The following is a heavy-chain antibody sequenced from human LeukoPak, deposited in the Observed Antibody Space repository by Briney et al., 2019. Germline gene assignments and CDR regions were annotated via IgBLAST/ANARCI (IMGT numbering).Heavy chain of an antibody. CDR1: GGSISSYS. D-gene: IGHD2-21*02. Sequence: SETLSLTCTVSGGSISSYSWSWIRQPPGKGLEWIGSIYYSGNTNYSPSLRTRVTISIDTSKNQFSLKVSSVTAADTAVYYCARGVTYYYYYYMDVWGKGTTVTVSS. J-gene: IGHJ6*03. CDR2: IYYSGNT. V-gene: IGHV4-59*01. CDR3: ARGVTYYYYYYMDV.